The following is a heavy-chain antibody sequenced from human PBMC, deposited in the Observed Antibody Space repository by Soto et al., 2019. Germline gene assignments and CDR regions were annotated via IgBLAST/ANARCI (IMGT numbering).Heavy chain of an antibody. CDR1: GYSFTNND. D-gene: IGHD3-16*01. V-gene: IGHV1-8*01. J-gene: IGHJ5*02. Sequence: GASVKGSRKGSGYSFTNNDVSWGRQATGQGLEWMGWMNPGSGDTGYAQKFQGRVTMTRDISIATAYMELSSLRSDDTAIYYCARMETFGSLNWFDPWGQGTLVTVSS. CDR2: MNPGSGDT. CDR3: ARMETFGSLNWFDP.